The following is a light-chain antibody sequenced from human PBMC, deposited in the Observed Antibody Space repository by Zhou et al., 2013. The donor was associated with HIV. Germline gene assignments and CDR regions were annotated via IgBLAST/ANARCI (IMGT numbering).Light chain of an antibody. CDR2: AAS. Sequence: DIQMTQSPSSLSASVGDRVTITCRASQSINNYLNWYQQKPGEAPRLLIYAASSLQSGVPSRFSGSGSGTEFTLTISRLQPADFATYYCQQYNSYPYSFGQGTNLEIK. CDR1: QSINNY. CDR3: QQYNSYPYS. J-gene: IGKJ2*03. V-gene: IGKV1-16*01.